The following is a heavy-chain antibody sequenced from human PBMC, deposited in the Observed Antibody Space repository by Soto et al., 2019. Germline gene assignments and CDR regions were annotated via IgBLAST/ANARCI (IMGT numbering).Heavy chain of an antibody. D-gene: IGHD3-22*01. Sequence: ASVKVSCKASGYTFTSYAMHWARQAPGQMLEWMGWINAGNGNTKYSQKFQGRVTITRDTSASTAYMELSSLRSEDTAVYYCARWYYDSSGYYVYYFDYWGQGTLVTSPQ. J-gene: IGHJ4*02. CDR3: ARWYYDSSGYYVYYFDY. CDR1: GYTFTSYA. CDR2: INAGNGNT. V-gene: IGHV1-3*01.